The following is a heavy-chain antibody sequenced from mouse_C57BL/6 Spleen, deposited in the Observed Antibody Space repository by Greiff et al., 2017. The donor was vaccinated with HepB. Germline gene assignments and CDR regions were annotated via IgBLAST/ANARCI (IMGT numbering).Heavy chain of an antibody. CDR2: ISDGGSYT. D-gene: IGHD1-1*01. CDR1: GFTFSSYA. V-gene: IGHV5-4*01. CDR3: AREGYYYGSSPYWYFDV. J-gene: IGHJ1*03. Sequence: DVKLVESGGGLVKPGGSLKLSCAASGFTFSSYAMSWVRQTPEKRLEWVATISDGGSYTYYPDNVKGRFTISRDNAKNNLYLQMSHLKSEDTAMYYCAREGYYYGSSPYWYFDVWGTGTTVTVSS.